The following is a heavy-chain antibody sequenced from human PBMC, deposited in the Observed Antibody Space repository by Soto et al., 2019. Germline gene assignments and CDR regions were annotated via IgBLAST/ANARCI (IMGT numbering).Heavy chain of an antibody. CDR2: IYYSGST. CDR3: ARLIMYCLGWGTYCQSL. V-gene: IGHV4-59*08. D-gene: IGHD3-10*01. J-gene: IGHJ4*02. CDR1: GASISTYY. Sequence: SETLSLTCTVSGASISTYYWSWIRQPPGKGLEWIGYIYYSGSTNYNPSLKSRVTISFDTSKNQFSLELSSVTAADTAVYYCARLIMYCLGWGTYCQSLWGQGTLVSFS.